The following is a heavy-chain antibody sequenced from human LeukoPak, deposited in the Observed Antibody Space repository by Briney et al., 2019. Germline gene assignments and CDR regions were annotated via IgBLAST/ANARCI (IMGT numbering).Heavy chain of an antibody. Sequence: GGSLRLSCTASEFTFGDFAISWVRQAPGKGLEWLGFIRSKDNDGTTDYAASVKGRFTISRDDSKNTLYLQMNRLKTEDTAVYYCTTLRPWIQPRWGQGTMVTVSS. CDR3: TTLRPWIQPR. CDR1: EFTFGDFA. V-gene: IGHV3-49*04. CDR2: IRSKDNDGTT. J-gene: IGHJ3*01. D-gene: IGHD5-18*01.